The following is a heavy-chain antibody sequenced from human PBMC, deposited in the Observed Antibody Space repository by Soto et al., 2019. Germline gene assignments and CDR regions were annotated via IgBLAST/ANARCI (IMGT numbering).Heavy chain of an antibody. J-gene: IGHJ6*02. Sequence: SVKVSCKSSGGTFSSYSISWVRQVPGQGLECMGGIIPIFGTANYAQKFQGRVTITADESTSTAYMELSSLRSEDTAVYYCARDEGVVVVTAQSPYYYYGMDVWGQGTTVTSP. V-gene: IGHV1-69*13. D-gene: IGHD2-21*02. CDR1: GGTFSSYS. CDR2: IIPIFGTA. CDR3: ARDEGVVVVTAQSPYYYYGMDV.